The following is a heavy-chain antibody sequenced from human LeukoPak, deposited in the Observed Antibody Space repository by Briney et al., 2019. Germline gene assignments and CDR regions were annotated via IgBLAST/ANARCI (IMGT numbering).Heavy chain of an antibody. CDR1: GFTFSTYL. Sequence: GGSLRPSCAASGFTFSTYLMSWVRQAPGKGLEWVGNIKEDGSEKYYIDSVKGRFTISRDNAKNLLFLQMNSLRAKDTAVYYCTRDEGATETTYRFDHWGQGTLATVSS. J-gene: IGHJ4*02. CDR3: TRDEGATETTYRFDH. V-gene: IGHV3-7*01. D-gene: IGHD4-17*01. CDR2: IKEDGSEK.